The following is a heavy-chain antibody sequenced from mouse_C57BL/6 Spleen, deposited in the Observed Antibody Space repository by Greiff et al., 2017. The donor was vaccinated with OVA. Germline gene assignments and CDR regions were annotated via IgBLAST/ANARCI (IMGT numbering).Heavy chain of an antibody. CDR2: IWSDGST. D-gene: IGHD2-1*01. CDR3: ARHENGNYGPWFAY. V-gene: IGHV2-6-1*01. CDR1: GFSLTSYG. J-gene: IGHJ3*01. Sequence: VQLKESGPGLVAPSQSLSITCTVSGFSLTSYGVHWVRQPPGKGLEWLVVIWSDGSTTYNSALKSRLSISTDNSKSQVFLKMNSLQTDDTAMYYCARHENGNYGPWFAYWGQGTLVTVSA.